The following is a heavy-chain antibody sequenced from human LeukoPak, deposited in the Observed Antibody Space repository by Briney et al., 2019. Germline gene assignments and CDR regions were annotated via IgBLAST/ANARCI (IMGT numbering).Heavy chain of an antibody. CDR2: ISGSGGST. D-gene: IGHD3-3*01. CDR3: AKVRDFWSGYYPDY. CDR1: GFTFSSYA. V-gene: IGHV3-23*01. Sequence: GGSLRLSCAASGFTFSSYAMSWVRQAPGKGLEWVSAISGSGGSTYYADSVKGRFTISRDNSKNTLYLQMNSLRAEDTAVYYCAKVRDFWSGYYPDYWGQGTLVTVSS. J-gene: IGHJ4*02.